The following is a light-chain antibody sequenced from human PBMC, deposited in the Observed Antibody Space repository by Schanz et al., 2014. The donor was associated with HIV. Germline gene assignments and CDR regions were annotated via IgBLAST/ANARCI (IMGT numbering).Light chain of an antibody. V-gene: IGLV2-8*01. CDR3: NSHAGSNTFL. CDR2: EVS. J-gene: IGLJ2*01. Sequence: QSALTQPASVSGSPGQSITISCTGTSADVGAYNHVSWYQQHPGKAPKLLIYEVSKRPSGVPDRFSGSKSGNTASLTVSGLHAEDEADYYCNSHAGSNTFLFGGGTKLTVL. CDR1: SADVGAYNH.